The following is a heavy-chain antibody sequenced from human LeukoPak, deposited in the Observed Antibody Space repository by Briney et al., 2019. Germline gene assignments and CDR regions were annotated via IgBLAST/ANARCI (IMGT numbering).Heavy chain of an antibody. Sequence: SVKVSCKASGGTFSSYSISWVRQAPGQGLEWMGRIIPILGIVKYAEKFQGRVTITADKSTSTAYMELSSLRSEDTAVYDCARDDHCGGDCYYFDYWGQGTLVTVSS. D-gene: IGHD2-21*02. CDR2: IIPILGIV. V-gene: IGHV1-69*04. CDR3: ARDDHCGGDCYYFDY. J-gene: IGHJ4*02. CDR1: GGTFSSYS.